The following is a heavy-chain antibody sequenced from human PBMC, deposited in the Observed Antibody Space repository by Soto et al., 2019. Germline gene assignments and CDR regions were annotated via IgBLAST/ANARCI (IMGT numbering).Heavy chain of an antibody. CDR2: IYLSDSDT. D-gene: IGHD4-4*01. Sequence: GESLKISCKTSGYSLTTYWFAWVRQMPGKGLEWMGIIYLSDSDTIYSPSAQGHFTISADKSIKTAYLQWSSLKASDTAIYYCATTFDYNGYFDPWGQGTQVTVSS. V-gene: IGHV5-51*01. CDR1: GYSLTTYW. J-gene: IGHJ5*02. CDR3: ATTFDYNGYFDP.